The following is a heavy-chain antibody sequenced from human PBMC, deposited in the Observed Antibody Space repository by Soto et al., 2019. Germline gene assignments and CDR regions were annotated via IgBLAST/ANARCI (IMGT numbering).Heavy chain of an antibody. V-gene: IGHV3-73*02. CDR1: GFTLSGSA. J-gene: IGHJ6*02. CDR2: IRSKANSYAT. CDR3: TSSNGGYCSGGSCHYYYYYGMDV. Sequence: EVQLVESGGGLIQAGGSLKLSCAASGFTLSGSAMHWVRQASGKGLEWVDRIRSKANSYATAYAASVKGRFTISRDDSKNTAYLQMNSLKTEDTAVYYCTSSNGGYCSGGSCHYYYYYGMDVWGQGTTVTVSS. D-gene: IGHD2-15*01.